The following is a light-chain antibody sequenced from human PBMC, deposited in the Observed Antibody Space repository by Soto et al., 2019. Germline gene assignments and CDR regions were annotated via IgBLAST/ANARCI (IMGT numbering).Light chain of an antibody. CDR1: QSISGW. Sequence: DTQMTPSPSTLPASVGDRVTITCRASQSISGWLAWYQQKPGKAPKLLIYDVSSLESGVPSRFSGSGSGTEFTLAISSLQPDDFATYYCQQYNSYPWTFGQGTKVDIK. CDR3: QQYNSYPWT. J-gene: IGKJ1*01. V-gene: IGKV1-5*01. CDR2: DVS.